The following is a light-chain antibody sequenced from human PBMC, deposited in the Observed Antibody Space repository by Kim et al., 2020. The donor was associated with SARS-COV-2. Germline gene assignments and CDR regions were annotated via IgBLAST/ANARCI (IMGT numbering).Light chain of an antibody. V-gene: IGKV1-33*01. CDR2: DAS. J-gene: IGKJ5*01. Sequence: ASVGDRVTITCQASQDISNYLNWYQQKPGKAPKLLIYDASNVETGVPSRFSGSGSGTDFTFTISSLQPEDIATYDCQQYDNLPITFGQGTRLEIK. CDR3: QQYDNLPIT. CDR1: QDISNY.